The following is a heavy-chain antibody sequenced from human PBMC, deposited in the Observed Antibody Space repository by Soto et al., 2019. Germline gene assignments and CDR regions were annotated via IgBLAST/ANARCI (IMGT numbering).Heavy chain of an antibody. Sequence: EMQLVESGGGLVQPGGSLRLSCAASGFTFSSYWMTWVRQAPGKGLEWVANIKPDGSQKWYVDSVKGRFTISRDNAKNPXXPQRNRLRTDDTAVYYCARGDYHDIRCPFSDAFDLWGHGTMVTLSS. CDR3: ARGDYHDIRCPFSDAFDL. J-gene: IGHJ3*01. CDR1: GFTFSSYW. D-gene: IGHD3-16*01. V-gene: IGHV3-7*04. CDR2: IKPDGSQK.